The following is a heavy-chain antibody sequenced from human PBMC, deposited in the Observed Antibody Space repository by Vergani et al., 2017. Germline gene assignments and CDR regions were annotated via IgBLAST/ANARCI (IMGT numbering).Heavy chain of an antibody. Sequence: QVQLQESGPGLVRPSQTLSLTCTVSGGSISSGGYYWSWIRQHPGKGLGWIGYIYYTGSTYYNPSLKSRVSISVVTSKNQFSLKLTSVTAADTAVYYCARRGWGSSVGYFDYWGQGNLVTVSS. D-gene: IGHD6-6*01. J-gene: IGHJ4*02. CDR3: ARRGWGSSVGYFDY. CDR2: IYYTGST. CDR1: GGSISSGGYY. V-gene: IGHV4-31*03.